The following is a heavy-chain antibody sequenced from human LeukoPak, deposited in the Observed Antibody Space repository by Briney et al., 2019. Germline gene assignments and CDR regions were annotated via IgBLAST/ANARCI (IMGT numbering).Heavy chain of an antibody. CDR1: GFTFSDYY. CDR3: TRGYYGSGTYYNY. V-gene: IGHV3-11*06. CDR2: ISSSSSYT. J-gene: IGHJ4*02. D-gene: IGHD3-10*01. Sequence: GGSLRLSCAVPGFTFSDYYMGWIRQAPGKGLEWVSYISSSSSYTNYADSVKGRFTISRDNAKNSLYLQMNSLRAEDTAVYYCTRGYYGSGTYYNYWGQGTQVTVSS.